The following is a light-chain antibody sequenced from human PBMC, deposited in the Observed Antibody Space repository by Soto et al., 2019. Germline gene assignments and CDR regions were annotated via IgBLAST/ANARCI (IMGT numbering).Light chain of an antibody. J-gene: IGLJ3*02. Sequence: QSALTQPRSVSGSPGQSVTISCTGTSSDVGVYNYVSCYQQHPGKAPKLMIYDVSKRPSGVPDRFSGSKSGNTASLTISGLQAEDEADYYCSSYAGSYTWVFGGGTKLTVL. CDR1: SSDVGVYNY. CDR3: SSYAGSYTWV. V-gene: IGLV2-11*01. CDR2: DVS.